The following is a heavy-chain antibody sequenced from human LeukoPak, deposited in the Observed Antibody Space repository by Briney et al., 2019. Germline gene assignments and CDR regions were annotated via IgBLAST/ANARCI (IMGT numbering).Heavy chain of an antibody. J-gene: IGHJ4*02. D-gene: IGHD6-6*01. CDR2: IIPIFGTA. CDR3: ARGDQIEYSSSYYFDY. V-gene: IGHV1-69*05. Sequence: SVKVSCKASGGTFSSYAISWVRQALGQGLEWMGGIIPIFGTANYAQKFQGRVTITTDESTSTAYMELSSLRSEDTAVYYCARGDQIEYSSSYYFDYWGQGTMVTVAS. CDR1: GGTFSSYA.